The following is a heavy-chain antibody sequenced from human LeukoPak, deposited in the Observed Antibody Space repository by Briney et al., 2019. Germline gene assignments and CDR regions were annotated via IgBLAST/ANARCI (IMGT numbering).Heavy chain of an antibody. CDR3: ARHGSGDTAMVFDY. CDR1: GASISSYY. Sequence: SETLSLTCTVSGASISSYYWTWIRQPAWKGLEWIGRIYTSGSTNYNPSFKSRVTISVDTSKNQFSLKLSSVTAADTAVYYCARHGSGDTAMVFDYWGQGTLVTVSS. D-gene: IGHD5-18*01. V-gene: IGHV4-4*07. CDR2: IYTSGST. J-gene: IGHJ4*02.